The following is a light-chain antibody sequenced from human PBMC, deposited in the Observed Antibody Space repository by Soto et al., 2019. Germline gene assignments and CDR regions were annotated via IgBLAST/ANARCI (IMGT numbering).Light chain of an antibody. J-gene: IGLJ2*01. CDR3: QSYDRDSPVI. Sequence: NFMLTQPHSVSASPGKTVTISCTRSSGSIANNYVRWFQQRPGSAPTTLIFGDNERPSGVPGRFSGSIDRSSNSASLTIAGLKTEDEADYYCQSYDRDSPVIFGGGTKLTVL. CDR1: SGSIANNY. CDR2: GDN. V-gene: IGLV6-57*04.